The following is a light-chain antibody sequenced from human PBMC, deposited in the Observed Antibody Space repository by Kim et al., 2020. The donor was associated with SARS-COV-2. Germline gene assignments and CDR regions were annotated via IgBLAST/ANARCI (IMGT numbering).Light chain of an antibody. Sequence: QSVTISCTGTSSDVGGYNYVSWYQQHPGKAPKLMIYDVSKRPSGVPDRFSGSKSGNTASLTISGLQAEDEADYYCCSYAGSYTYVVFGGATQLTFL. CDR2: DVS. CDR1: SSDVGGYNY. J-gene: IGLJ2*01. V-gene: IGLV2-11*01. CDR3: CSYAGSYTYVV.